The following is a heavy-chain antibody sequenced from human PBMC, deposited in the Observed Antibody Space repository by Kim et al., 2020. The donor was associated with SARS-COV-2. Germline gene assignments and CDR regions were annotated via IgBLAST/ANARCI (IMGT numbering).Heavy chain of an antibody. D-gene: IGHD6-13*01. Sequence: SETLSLTCAVSGGSISSSNWWSWVRQPPGKGLEWIGEIYHSGSTNYNPSLKSRVTISVDKSKNQFSLKLSSVTAADTAVYYCARNEGGYSSSWTFSWFDPWGQGTLVTVSS. CDR1: GGSISSSNW. CDR3: ARNEGGYSSSWTFSWFDP. V-gene: IGHV4-4*02. J-gene: IGHJ5*02. CDR2: IYHSGST.